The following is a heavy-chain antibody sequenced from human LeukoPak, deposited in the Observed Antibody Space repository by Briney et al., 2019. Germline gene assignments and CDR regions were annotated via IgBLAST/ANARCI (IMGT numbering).Heavy chain of an antibody. CDR3: ARALDEGARFDY. J-gene: IGHJ4*02. V-gene: IGHV3-23*01. CDR2: ISASGA. CDR1: GFTFSRLA. Sequence: GGSLRLSCAASGFTFSRLAMTWVRQAPGKGLEWVSTISASGAYYADAVKGRFTISRDNSRNTLSLQMDSLRAEDTAVYYCARALDEGARFDYWGQGTLVTVSS.